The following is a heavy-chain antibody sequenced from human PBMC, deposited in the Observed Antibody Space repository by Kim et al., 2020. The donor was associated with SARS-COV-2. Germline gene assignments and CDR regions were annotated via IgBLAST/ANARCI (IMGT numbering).Heavy chain of an antibody. V-gene: IGHV3-48*03. CDR1: GFTFRSYE. Sequence: GGSLRLSCAASGFTFRSYEMNWVRQAPGKGREWISYISSSGSAMYYADSVKGRFTISRDNAKNSLYLQMNSLRAEDTATYYCARDRRDCSGGSCYEGSYYYYGMDVWGQGTTVTVSS. CDR2: ISSSGSAM. CDR3: ARDRRDCSGGSCYEGSYYYYGMDV. D-gene: IGHD2-15*01. J-gene: IGHJ6*02.